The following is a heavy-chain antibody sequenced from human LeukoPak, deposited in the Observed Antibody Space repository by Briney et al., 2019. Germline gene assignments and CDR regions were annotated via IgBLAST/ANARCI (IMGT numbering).Heavy chain of an antibody. V-gene: IGHV4-34*01. D-gene: IGHD2-2*01. J-gene: IGHJ4*02. CDR3: ARGREDIVVVPALYYFDY. CDR1: GGSFSGYY. CDR2: INHSGST. Sequence: SETLSLTCAVYGGSFSGYYWSWIRQPPGKGREWIGEINHSGSTNYNPSLKSRVTISVDTSKNQFYLKLSSVTAADTAVYYCARGREDIVVVPALYYFDYWGQGTLVTVSS.